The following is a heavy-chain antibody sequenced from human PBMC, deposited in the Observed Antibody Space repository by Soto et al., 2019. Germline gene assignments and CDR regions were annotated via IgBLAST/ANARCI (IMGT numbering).Heavy chain of an antibody. CDR2: IKSKTDGGTT. D-gene: IGHD2-15*01. Sequence: EVQVVESGGGLVKPGGSLRLSCAASGFTFSNAWMSWVRQAPGKGLEWVGRIKSKTDGGTTDYAARVKGRFTISRDDSKNTLYLQMNSLKTEDTAVYYCTTVTYSSDGLDYWGQGTLVTVSS. CDR1: GFTFSNAW. J-gene: IGHJ4*02. V-gene: IGHV3-15*01. CDR3: TTVTYSSDGLDY.